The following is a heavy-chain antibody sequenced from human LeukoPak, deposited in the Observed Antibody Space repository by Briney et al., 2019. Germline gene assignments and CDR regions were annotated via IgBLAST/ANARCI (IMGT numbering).Heavy chain of an antibody. D-gene: IGHD2-2*01. CDR3: VSFYETN. V-gene: IGHV3-74*01. CDR2: VNSDGSWT. J-gene: IGHJ4*02. CDR1: GNYW. Sequence: GGSLRLSCAASGNYWMHWVRQAPGKGLVWVSHVNSDGSWTSHADSVKGRFTISKDNAKNTVYLQMNNLRTEDTAVYCCVSFYETNWGRGTLVTVSS.